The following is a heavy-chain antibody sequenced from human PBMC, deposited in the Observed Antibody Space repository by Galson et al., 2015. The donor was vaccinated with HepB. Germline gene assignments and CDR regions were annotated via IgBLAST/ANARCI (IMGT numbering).Heavy chain of an antibody. V-gene: IGHV1-18*01. CDR1: GYTFSSYG. CDR3: ARGVGALRDRYFDN. Sequence: SVKVSCKASGYTFSSYGIGWVRQAPGQGLEWMGWLSAYNGHTNYAQNLQGRIVMTTDTSTSTAYMDLRSLRSDDTAVYYCARGVGALRDRYFDNWGQGTLVTVSS. J-gene: IGHJ4*02. CDR2: LSAYNGHT. D-gene: IGHD4-17*01.